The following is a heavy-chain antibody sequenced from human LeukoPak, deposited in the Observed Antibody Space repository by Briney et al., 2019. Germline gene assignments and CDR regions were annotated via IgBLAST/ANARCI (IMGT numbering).Heavy chain of an antibody. CDR1: GFSFSTHA. V-gene: IGHV3-64*01. D-gene: IGHD3-22*01. CDR3: ARRKYYYDSSGYEGAYDAFDI. CDR2: ISSNGHSA. J-gene: IGHJ3*02. Sequence: GGSLRLSCAASGFSFSTHAMHWVRQAPGKGLEYVSAISSNGHSAYYGNSVKGRFTISRDNSKNTLYLQMGSLRAEDMAVYYCARRKYYYDSSGYEGAYDAFDIWGQGTMVTVPS.